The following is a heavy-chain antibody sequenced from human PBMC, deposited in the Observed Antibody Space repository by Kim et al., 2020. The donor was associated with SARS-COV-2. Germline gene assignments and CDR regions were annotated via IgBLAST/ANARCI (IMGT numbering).Heavy chain of an antibody. Sequence: GESLKISCKGSGYSFTSYWIGWVRQMPGKGLEWMGITYPGDSETKYSPAFQGQVTVSADKSISTAYLQFSSLKAADTTIYYCARGARYYDYVGGNYRLFYCDYWGQGTLVAGAS. CDR2: TYPGDSET. V-gene: IGHV5-51*01. J-gene: IGHJ4*02. CDR3: ARGARYYDYVGGNYRLFYCDY. CDR1: GYSFTSYW. D-gene: IGHD3-16*02.